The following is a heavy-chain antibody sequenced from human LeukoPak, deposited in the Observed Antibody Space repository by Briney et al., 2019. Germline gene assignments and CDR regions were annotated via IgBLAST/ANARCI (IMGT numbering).Heavy chain of an antibody. V-gene: IGHV4-30-2*01. Sequence: PSQTLSLTCAVSGGSISSGGYSWSWIRQPPGKGLEWIGCIYHSWSTYYNPSLKSRVTISVDRSKNQFSLKLSSVAAADTAVYYCARSDLRRNRYYYGMDVWGQGTTVTVSS. CDR2: IYHSWST. CDR1: GGSISSGGYS. J-gene: IGHJ6*02. D-gene: IGHD1-14*01. CDR3: ARSDLRRNRYYYGMDV.